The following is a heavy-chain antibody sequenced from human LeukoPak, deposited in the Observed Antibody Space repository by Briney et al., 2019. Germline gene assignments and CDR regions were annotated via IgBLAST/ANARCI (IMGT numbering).Heavy chain of an antibody. V-gene: IGHV1-18*01. Sequence: ASVKVSCKASGYTFTSYGISWVRQAPRHGLEWMGWISAYNGNTNYAQKLQGRVTMTTDTSTSTAYMELRSLRSDDTAIYYCATYRQVLLPFESWGQGTLVTVSS. J-gene: IGHJ4*02. CDR3: ATYRQVLLPFES. CDR2: ISAYNGNT. D-gene: IGHD2-8*02. CDR1: GYTFTSYG.